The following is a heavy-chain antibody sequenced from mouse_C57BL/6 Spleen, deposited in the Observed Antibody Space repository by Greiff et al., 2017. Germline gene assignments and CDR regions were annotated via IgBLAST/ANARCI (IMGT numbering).Heavy chain of an antibody. V-gene: IGHV1-80*01. Sequence: VQLQQSGAELVKPGASVKISCKASGYAFSSYWMNWVKQRPGKGLEWIGQIYPGDGDTNYNGKFKGKATLTADKSSSTAYMQLSSLTSEDAAVYFCARSFITTDWYFDVWGTGTTVTVSS. CDR2: IYPGDGDT. J-gene: IGHJ1*03. CDR3: ARSFITTDWYFDV. CDR1: GYAFSSYW. D-gene: IGHD1-1*01.